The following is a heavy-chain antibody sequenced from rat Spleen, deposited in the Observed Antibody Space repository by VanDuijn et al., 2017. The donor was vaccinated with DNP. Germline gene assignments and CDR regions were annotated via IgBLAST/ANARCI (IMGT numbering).Heavy chain of an antibody. V-gene: IGHV2-47*01. D-gene: IGHD3-2*01. CDR1: GLSLTSNS. CDR2: IWSPGGT. CDR3: VRGSAFFDY. Sequence: QVQLKESGPGLVQPSQTLSLICTVSGLSLTSNSVSWIRQPPGKGLEWLGVIWSPGGTDYNLAIKSLLSISRDTSKSQVFLKRNSLQTEDNAMYCCVRGSAFFDYWGQGVMATVSS. J-gene: IGHJ2*01.